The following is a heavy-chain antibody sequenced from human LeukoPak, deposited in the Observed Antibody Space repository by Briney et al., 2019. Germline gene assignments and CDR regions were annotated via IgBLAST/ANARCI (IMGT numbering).Heavy chain of an antibody. CDR1: GFPFTSYA. J-gene: IGHJ4*02. CDR3: ARRPGDSGWYDEGSGLL. CDR2: VNADNSNT. D-gene: IGHD6-19*01. V-gene: IGHV1-3*01. Sequence: GASVKVSCKASGFPFTSYAIHWVRQAPGQRLEWMGWVNADNSNTKYSQEFQGRVTITRDTSISTAYMELSRLRPDDTAVYYCARRPGDSGWYDEGSGLLWGQGTLVTVSS.